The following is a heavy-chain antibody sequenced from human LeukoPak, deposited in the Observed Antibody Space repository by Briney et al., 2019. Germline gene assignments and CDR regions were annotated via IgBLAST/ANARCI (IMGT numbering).Heavy chain of an antibody. V-gene: IGHV3-11*01. D-gene: IGHD6-19*01. CDR2: ISPGGGMT. Sequence: PGGSLRLSCAASRFIFSDYHMSWIRQAPGKGLEWLSYISPGGGMTYFADSVKGRFTISRDNARNSLSLQMNSLTAEDTAVYYCAGGRDIAVAGPGGYFDYWGQGTLVTVSS. J-gene: IGHJ4*02. CDR3: AGGRDIAVAGPGGYFDY. CDR1: RFIFSDYH.